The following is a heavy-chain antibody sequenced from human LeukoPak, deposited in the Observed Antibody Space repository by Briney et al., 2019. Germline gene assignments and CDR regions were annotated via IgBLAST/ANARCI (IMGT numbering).Heavy chain of an antibody. J-gene: IGHJ2*01. CDR2: IYPGDSDT. Sequence: TGESLKISCKGSGYRFTSYWIGWVRQMPGKGPEWMGIIYPGDSDTRYSPSFQGQVTISADKSISTAYLQWSSLKASDTAMYYCAREAAPFLAPRSKYFDLWGRGTLVTVSS. CDR1: GYRFTSYW. D-gene: IGHD6-13*01. CDR3: AREAAPFLAPRSKYFDL. V-gene: IGHV5-51*01.